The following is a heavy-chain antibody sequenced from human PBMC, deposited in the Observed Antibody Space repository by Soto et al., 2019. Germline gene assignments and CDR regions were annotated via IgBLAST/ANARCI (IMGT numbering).Heavy chain of an antibody. J-gene: IGHJ6*02. CDR3: ATNGQPPYYYNGMDV. CDR1: GYTFSRYG. D-gene: IGHD2-8*01. V-gene: IGHV1-18*01. CDR2: ISGYNGDT. Sequence: QGQLVQSGPEVKKPGASVKVSCKASGYTFSRYGISWVRQAPGQGLEWMGGISGYNGDTKYAQKVQGRVTMTIDTSSYTAYMELRSLTSDDTAIYYCATNGQPPYYYNGMDVWGQGTTLTVSS.